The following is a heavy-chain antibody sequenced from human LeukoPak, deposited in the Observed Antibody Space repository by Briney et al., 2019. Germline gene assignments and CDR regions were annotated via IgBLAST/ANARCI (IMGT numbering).Heavy chain of an antibody. Sequence: ASVKVSCKASGYTFTSYGISWVRQAPGQGLEWMGWISAYNGNTNYAQKLQGRVTMTTDTSTSIAYMELRSLRSDDTAVYYCARDWQPGYSSGWYSGWGQGTLVTVSS. J-gene: IGHJ4*02. D-gene: IGHD6-19*01. CDR2: ISAYNGNT. CDR1: GYTFTSYG. CDR3: ARDWQPGYSSGWYSG. V-gene: IGHV1-18*01.